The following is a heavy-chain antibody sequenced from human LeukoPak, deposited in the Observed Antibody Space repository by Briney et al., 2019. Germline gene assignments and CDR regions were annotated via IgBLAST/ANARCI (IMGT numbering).Heavy chain of an antibody. CDR1: GGTFSSYA. Sequence: SVKVSCKASGGTFSSYAISWVRQAPGQGLEWMGGIIPIFGTANYAQKFQGRVTITADESTSTAYMELSSLRSEDTAVYYRARELAAAAGFDPWGQGTLVTVSS. J-gene: IGHJ5*02. V-gene: IGHV1-69*01. CDR2: IIPIFGTA. CDR3: ARELAAAAGFDP. D-gene: IGHD6-13*01.